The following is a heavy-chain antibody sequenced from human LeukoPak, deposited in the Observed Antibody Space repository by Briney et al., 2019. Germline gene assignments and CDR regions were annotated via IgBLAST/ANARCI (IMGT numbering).Heavy chain of an antibody. Sequence: TGGSLRLSCAASGFTFSSYAMSWVRQAPGKGLEWVSAISGSGGSTYYADSVKGRFTISRDNSKNTLYLQMNSLRAEDTAVYYCAKETCSSTSCSTDYWGQGTLVTVSS. D-gene: IGHD2-2*01. CDR1: GFTFSSYA. CDR2: ISGSGGST. V-gene: IGHV3-23*01. J-gene: IGHJ4*02. CDR3: AKETCSSTSCSTDY.